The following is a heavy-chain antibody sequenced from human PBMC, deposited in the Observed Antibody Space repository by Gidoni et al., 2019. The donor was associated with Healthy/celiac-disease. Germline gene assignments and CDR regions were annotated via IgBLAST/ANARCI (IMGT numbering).Heavy chain of an antibody. D-gene: IGHD2-2*01. CDR3: ARVYRYCSSTSCLFHFDY. V-gene: IGHV4-59*01. Sequence: QVQLQESGPGLVKPSETLSLTCTVSGGSISRYYWSWIRQPPGKGLEWIGYIYYSGSTNYNPSLKSRVTISVDTSKNQFSLKLSSVTAADTAVYYCARVYRYCSSTSCLFHFDYWGQGTLVTVSS. CDR1: GGSISRYY. CDR2: IYYSGST. J-gene: IGHJ4*02.